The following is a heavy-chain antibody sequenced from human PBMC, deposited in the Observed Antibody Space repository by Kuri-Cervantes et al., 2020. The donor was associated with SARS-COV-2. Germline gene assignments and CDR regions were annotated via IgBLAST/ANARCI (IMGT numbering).Heavy chain of an antibody. CDR3: ARDSLRDGYNFPFDY. J-gene: IGHJ4*02. D-gene: IGHD5-24*01. V-gene: IGHV3-11*01. Sequence: GESLKISCAASGFTFSDYYMSWIRQAPGKGLGWVSAISSSGGSTYYADSVKGRFTISRDNAKNSLYLQMNSLRAEDTAVYYCARDSLRDGYNFPFDYWGQGTLVTVSS. CDR1: GFTFSDYY. CDR2: ISSSGGST.